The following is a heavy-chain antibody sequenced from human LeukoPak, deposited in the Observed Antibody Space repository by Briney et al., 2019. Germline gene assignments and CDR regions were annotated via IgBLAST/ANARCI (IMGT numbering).Heavy chain of an antibody. CDR3: ARGPIIAVAGSSGFDY. CDR2: INHSGST. D-gene: IGHD6-19*01. J-gene: IGHJ4*02. V-gene: IGHV4-34*01. CDR1: GGSFSGYY. Sequence: SETLSLTCAVYGGSFSGYYWSWIRQPPGKGLEWIGEINHSGSTNYNPSLKSRVTISVDTSKHQFSLKLSSVTAADTAVYYCARGPIIAVAGSSGFDYWGQGTLVTVSS.